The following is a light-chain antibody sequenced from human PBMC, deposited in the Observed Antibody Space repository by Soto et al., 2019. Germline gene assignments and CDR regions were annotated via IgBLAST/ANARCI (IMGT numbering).Light chain of an antibody. Sequence: DIVMTQSPDSLAVSLGERATINCKSSQSVLYSSNNKNYLAWYQQKPGQPPKLLIYWASTRESGVADRFSGSGSATDFTLTISSLQAEDVAVYYCQQYYSTPCTFGQGTKLEIK. CDR1: QSVLYSSNNKNY. CDR2: WAS. CDR3: QQYYSTPCT. J-gene: IGKJ2*02. V-gene: IGKV4-1*01.